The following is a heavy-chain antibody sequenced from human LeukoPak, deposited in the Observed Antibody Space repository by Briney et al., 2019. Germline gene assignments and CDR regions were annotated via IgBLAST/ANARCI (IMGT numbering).Heavy chain of an antibody. Sequence: GGSLRLSCAASGXTFSSYSMNWVRQAPGKGLEWVSYIISRSSTIHYADSVKGRFTISRDNAKNSLYLQMNTLRDEDTAVYYCARYCSSSSCSGGFDYWGHGTLVTVSS. CDR3: ARYCSSSSCSGGFDY. CDR2: IISRSSTI. CDR1: GXTFSSYS. D-gene: IGHD2-2*01. V-gene: IGHV3-48*02. J-gene: IGHJ4*01.